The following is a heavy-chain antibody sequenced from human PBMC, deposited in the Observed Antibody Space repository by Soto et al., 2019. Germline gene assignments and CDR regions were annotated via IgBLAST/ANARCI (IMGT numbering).Heavy chain of an antibody. D-gene: IGHD5-12*01. J-gene: IGHJ6*02. V-gene: IGHV3-21*01. Sequence: EVQLVESGGGLVKPGGSLRLSCAASGFTFNTYNMNWVRQAPGKGLEWLSSISSSSAYIFYADSVKGRFTISRDNAKNSLYLQMNSLRAEDTAVYYCAKEPGEGGNGYRYYYYGMDVWGQGTSVTVSS. CDR2: ISSSSAYI. CDR3: AKEPGEGGNGYRYYYYGMDV. CDR1: GFTFNTYN.